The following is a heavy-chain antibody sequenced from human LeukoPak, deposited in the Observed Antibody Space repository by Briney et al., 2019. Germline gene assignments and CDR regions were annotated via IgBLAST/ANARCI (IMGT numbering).Heavy chain of an antibody. D-gene: IGHD3-22*01. J-gene: IGHJ4*02. CDR1: RFTFTTYS. Sequence: PGGSLRLSCAASRFTFTTYSMNWVRQAPGKGLEWVSSISSSGTYLYYADSVKGRFTISRDNAKNSLSLQMNSLRAEDTAVYYCARDRYYYDSSGLGPRWGQGTLVTVSS. V-gene: IGHV3-21*01. CDR2: ISSSGTYL. CDR3: ARDRYYYDSSGLGPR.